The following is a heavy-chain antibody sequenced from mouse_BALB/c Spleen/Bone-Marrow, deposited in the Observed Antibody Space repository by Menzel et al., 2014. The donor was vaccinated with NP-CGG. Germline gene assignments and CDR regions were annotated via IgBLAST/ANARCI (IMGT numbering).Heavy chain of an antibody. CDR2: IYPGDGDT. CDR3: ARSRTTATAMDY. Sequence: VKLQESGAELARPGASVKLSCKASGYTFTSYWMQWVKQRPGQGLEWIGAIYPGDGDTRYTQKFKGKATLTADKSSSTAYMQLSSLASEDSAVYCCARSRTTATAMDYWGQGTSVTVSS. D-gene: IGHD1-2*01. CDR1: GYTFTSYW. V-gene: IGHV1-87*01. J-gene: IGHJ4*01.